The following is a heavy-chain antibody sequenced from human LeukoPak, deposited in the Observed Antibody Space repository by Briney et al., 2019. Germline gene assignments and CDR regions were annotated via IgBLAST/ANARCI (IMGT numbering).Heavy chain of an antibody. Sequence: GGSLRLSCAASGFTFSNAWMSWVRQAPGKGLEWVGRIKSKTDGGTTDYAAPVKGRFTISRDDSKNTLYLQMNSLKTEDTAVYYCTTDPEGNYYDSSGYSGMSFDYWGQGTLVTVSS. D-gene: IGHD3-22*01. CDR3: TTDPEGNYYDSSGYSGMSFDY. V-gene: IGHV3-15*01. J-gene: IGHJ4*02. CDR2: IKSKTDGGTT. CDR1: GFTFSNAW.